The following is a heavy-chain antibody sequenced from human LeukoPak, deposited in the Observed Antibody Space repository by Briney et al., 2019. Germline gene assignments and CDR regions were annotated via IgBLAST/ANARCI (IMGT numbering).Heavy chain of an antibody. CDR2: INQGGSET. D-gene: IGHD7-27*01. J-gene: IGHJ4*02. CDR1: GFPFINYW. CDR3: ATDRKVGTGDPRFDY. Sequence: GGTLRLSCAASGFPFINYWMNWVRQAPGKRPEWVGNINQGGSETNYLDSVKGRFSISRDNDKTSLYLQMNSLRAEDTAVYYCATDRKVGTGDPRFDYWGQGALVTVSS. V-gene: IGHV3-7*01.